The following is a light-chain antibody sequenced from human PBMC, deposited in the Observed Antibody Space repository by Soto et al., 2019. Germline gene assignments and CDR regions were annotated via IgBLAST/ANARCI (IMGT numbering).Light chain of an antibody. V-gene: IGKV1-39*01. CDR2: SAS. CDR1: QNVTRF. Sequence: DLQMTQSPTSLPASVGGRVTITCRASQNVTRFVNWYQHKPGGAPRLLIFSASTLQSGVPSRFGGSVYETDFPLTISGLRPEDCASYYCQQSFAAPYSFGQGTKVEIE. J-gene: IGKJ2*01. CDR3: QQSFAAPYS.